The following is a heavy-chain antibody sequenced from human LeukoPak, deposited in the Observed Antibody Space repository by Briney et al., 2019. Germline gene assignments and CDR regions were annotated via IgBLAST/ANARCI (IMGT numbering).Heavy chain of an antibody. J-gene: IGHJ4*02. CDR2: IRSKAYGGTT. V-gene: IGHV3-49*03. D-gene: IGHD5-12*01. CDR1: GFTFGDYA. Sequence: PGGSLRLSCTASGFTFGDYAMSWFRQAPGKGLEWVGFIRSKAYGGTTEYAASVKGRFTISRDDSKSIAYLQMNSLKTEDTAVYYCTREAGSVATIGGYFDYWGQGTLVTVSS. CDR3: TREAGSVATIGGYFDY.